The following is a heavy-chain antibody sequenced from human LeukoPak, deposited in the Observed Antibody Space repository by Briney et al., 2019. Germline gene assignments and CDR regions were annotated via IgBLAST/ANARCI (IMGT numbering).Heavy chain of an antibody. V-gene: IGHV3-53*01. Sequence: GGSLRLSCAASGFTVSSNYMSWVRQAPGKGLEWVSVIYSGGSTYYADSVKGRFTISRDNSKNTLYLQMNSLRAEDTAVYYCARVGCADYSSYYYYYMDVWGKGTRVTVSS. CDR3: ARVGCADYSSYYYYYMDV. CDR1: GFTVSSNY. J-gene: IGHJ6*03. CDR2: IYSGGST. D-gene: IGHD2-21*01.